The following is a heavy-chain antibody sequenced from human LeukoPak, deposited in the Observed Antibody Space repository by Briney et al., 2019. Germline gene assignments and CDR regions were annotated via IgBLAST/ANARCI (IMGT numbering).Heavy chain of an antibody. CDR1: GGSFGGYY. Sequence: PSETLSLTCAVYGGSFGGYYWSWIRQPPGKGLEWIGEINHSGSTNYNPSLKSRVTISVDTSKNQFSLKLSSVTAADTAVYYCASRGSGSSKVYYYYYYGMDVWGQGTTVTVSS. D-gene: IGHD3-10*01. CDR3: ASRGSGSSKVYYYYYYGMDV. V-gene: IGHV4-34*01. CDR2: INHSGST. J-gene: IGHJ6*02.